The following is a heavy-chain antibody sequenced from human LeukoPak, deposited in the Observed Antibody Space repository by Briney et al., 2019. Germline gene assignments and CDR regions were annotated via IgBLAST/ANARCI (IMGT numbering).Heavy chain of an antibody. CDR3: ARLSGDQGGTLGY. CDR1: GFTFSSYA. Sequence: GGSLRLSCAASGFTFSSYAMHWVRQAPGKGLEWVALISYDESNTFYADSVKGRFTISRDNSKDTLYLQMNSLRVEDTAVYYCARLSGDQGGTLGYWGQGTLVTVSS. V-gene: IGHV3-30*04. J-gene: IGHJ4*02. D-gene: IGHD1-26*01. CDR2: ISYDESNT.